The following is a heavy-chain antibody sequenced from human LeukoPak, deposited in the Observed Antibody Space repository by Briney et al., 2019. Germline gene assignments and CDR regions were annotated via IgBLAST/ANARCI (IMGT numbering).Heavy chain of an antibody. CDR1: GFTFSSFS. CDR2: ISGSSSTI. Sequence: GGSLRLSCAASGFTFSSFSMNWVRQAPGEGLEWISYISGSSSTIYYADSVKGRFTVSRDNAKNSLYLQMNSLRDEDTAVYYCVRTYPNYYDSSGYYYGAFDIWGQGTVVTVSS. V-gene: IGHV3-48*02. D-gene: IGHD3-22*01. J-gene: IGHJ3*02. CDR3: VRTYPNYYDSSGYYYGAFDI.